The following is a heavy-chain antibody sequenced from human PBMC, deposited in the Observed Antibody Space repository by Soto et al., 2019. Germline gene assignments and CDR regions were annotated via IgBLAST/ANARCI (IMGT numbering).Heavy chain of an antibody. CDR2: ISGSGGST. J-gene: IGHJ4*02. V-gene: IGHV3-23*01. CDR1: GFAFSSYA. D-gene: IGHD1-26*01. Sequence: EVQLLESGGGLVQPGGSLTLSCAASGFAFSSYAMSWVRQAPGKGLEWVSAISGSGGSTYYADSVKGRFTISRDNSKNTLYLQMTSLRAEDTAVYYCAKDPPIEGELRYFYYWGQGTLVTVS. CDR3: AKDPPIEGELRYFYY.